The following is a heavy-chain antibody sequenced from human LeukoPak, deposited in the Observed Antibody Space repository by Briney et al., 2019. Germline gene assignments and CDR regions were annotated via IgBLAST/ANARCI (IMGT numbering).Heavy chain of an antibody. Sequence: ASVKVSCKASGYSFTSYGISWVRQAPGQGLEWMGWISAYNGNTNYAQKLQGRVTMATDTSTSTAYMELRSLRSDDTAVYYCARDCDRSGYYCYWGQGTLVTVSS. J-gene: IGHJ4*02. V-gene: IGHV1-18*01. D-gene: IGHD3-22*01. CDR3: ARDCDRSGYYCY. CDR2: ISAYNGNT. CDR1: GYSFTSYG.